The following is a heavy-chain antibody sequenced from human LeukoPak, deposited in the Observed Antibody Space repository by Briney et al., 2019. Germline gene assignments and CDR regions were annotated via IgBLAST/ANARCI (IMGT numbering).Heavy chain of an antibody. CDR1: GFTFDDYA. J-gene: IGHJ4*02. V-gene: IGHV3-9*01. CDR2: ISWNSGSI. CDR3: AKDKGYSSSWYDY. Sequence: GVSLRLSCAASGFTFDDYAMHWVRQAPGKGLEWVSGISWNSGSIGYADSVKGRFTISRDNAKNSLYLQMNSLRAEDTALYYCAKDKGYSSSWYDYWGQGTLVTVSS. D-gene: IGHD6-13*01.